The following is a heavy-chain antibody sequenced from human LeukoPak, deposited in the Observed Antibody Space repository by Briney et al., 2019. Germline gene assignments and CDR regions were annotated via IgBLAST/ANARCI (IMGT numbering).Heavy chain of an antibody. CDR3: ASPGSDPRGYSYGYLDY. V-gene: IGHV1-18*01. CDR1: GYTFSSYG. Sequence: ASVKVSCKASGYTFSSYGISWVRQAPGQGLEWMGWISAYNGNTNYAQKLQGRVTMTTDTSTTTAYMELRSLKPSATLVYFSASPGSDPRGYSYGYLDYWGQGTLVTVSS. D-gene: IGHD5-18*01. CDR2: ISAYNGNT. J-gene: IGHJ4*02.